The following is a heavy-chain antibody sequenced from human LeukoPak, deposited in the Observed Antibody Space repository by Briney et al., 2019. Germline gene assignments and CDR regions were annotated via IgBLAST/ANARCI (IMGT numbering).Heavy chain of an antibody. D-gene: IGHD3-10*01. Sequence: GGSLRLSCAASGFSFSNYDMNWVRQAPGKGPEWVSSISSSSSYIYYADSVKGRFTISRDNAKNSLYLQMNSLRAEDTAVYYCARYMVRGVIRDPFDIWGQGTMVTVSS. J-gene: IGHJ3*02. CDR2: ISSSSSYI. CDR3: ARYMVRGVIRDPFDI. CDR1: GFSFSNYD. V-gene: IGHV3-21*01.